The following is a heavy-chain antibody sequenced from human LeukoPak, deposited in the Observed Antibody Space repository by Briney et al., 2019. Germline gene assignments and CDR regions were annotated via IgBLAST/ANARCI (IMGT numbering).Heavy chain of an antibody. Sequence: GGSLRLSCAASGFTFSIYAMSWVRQAPGKGLEWVSTVTYDGSTYYADSVRGRFTISRDNSKNALYLQMNSLRAEDTAVYYCAKVYDTSGYYYAMDFWGRGTLVTVSS. V-gene: IGHV3-23*01. CDR3: AKVYDTSGYYYAMDF. D-gene: IGHD3-22*01. J-gene: IGHJ4*02. CDR2: VTYDGST. CDR1: GFTFSIYA.